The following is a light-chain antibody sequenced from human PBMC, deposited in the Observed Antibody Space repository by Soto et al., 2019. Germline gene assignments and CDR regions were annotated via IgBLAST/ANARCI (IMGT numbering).Light chain of an antibody. Sequence: DIQMTQSPSSLSASVGDRVTITCRASQGISNYVAWFQQKPGKAPKSLIYGASTLHDGVPSRFSGSGSGTEFTLTISSLQPEDVAIYYCQQYNHYTFTFGPGTEVDVK. CDR2: GAS. J-gene: IGKJ3*01. CDR1: QGISNY. CDR3: QQYNHYTFT. V-gene: IGKV1-16*01.